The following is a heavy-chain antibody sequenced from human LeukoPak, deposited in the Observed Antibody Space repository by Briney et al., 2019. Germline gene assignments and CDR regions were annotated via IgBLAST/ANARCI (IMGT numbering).Heavy chain of an antibody. V-gene: IGHV3-23*01. D-gene: IGHD1-1*01. Sequence: GGSLRLSCAVSGFTFSSYAMSWVRQAPGKGLEWVSAISGSGASTYYADSVRGRFTISRDNSKNTLFLQMNSLRAEDTALYYCARVGGTTTRYFDYWGQGTLVTVSS. CDR2: ISGSGAST. CDR1: GFTFSSYA. J-gene: IGHJ4*02. CDR3: ARVGGTTTRYFDY.